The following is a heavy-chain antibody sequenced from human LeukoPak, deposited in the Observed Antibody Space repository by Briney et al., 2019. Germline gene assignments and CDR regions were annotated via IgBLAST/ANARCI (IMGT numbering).Heavy chain of an antibody. V-gene: IGHV3-30*18. CDR2: ISYDGSNK. CDR3: AKGGPCGGDCNYLAF. D-gene: IGHD2-21*02. J-gene: IGHJ4*02. CDR1: GFTFSSYG. Sequence: PGGSLRLSCAASGFTFSSYGMHWVRQAPGKGLEWVAVISYDGSNKYYADSVKGRFTISRDNSKNTLYLQMNSLRAEDTAVYYCAKGGPCGGDCNYLAFWGQGTLVTVSS.